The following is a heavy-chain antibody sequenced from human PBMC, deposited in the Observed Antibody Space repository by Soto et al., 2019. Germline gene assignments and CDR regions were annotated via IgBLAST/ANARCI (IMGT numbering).Heavy chain of an antibody. CDR1: GFTFSDYT. J-gene: IGHJ4*02. V-gene: IGHV3-23*05. CDR3: ARRTNGYFGY. D-gene: IGHD2-8*01. Sequence: EVQLLESGGGLVQPGGSLTLSCAASGFTFSDYTMSWLRQAPGKVLESMATILSNYNTYCAGSVRGRFTISRDNSKNTLYLEMNCLGGEDTAVYYCARRTNGYFGYWGQGGLVTVSS. CDR2: TILSNYNT.